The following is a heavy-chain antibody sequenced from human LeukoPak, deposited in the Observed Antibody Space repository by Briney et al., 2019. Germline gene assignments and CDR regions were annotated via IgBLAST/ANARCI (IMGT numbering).Heavy chain of an antibody. CDR2: ISGSGGST. V-gene: IGHV3-23*01. J-gene: IGHJ4*02. CDR1: GFTFSSYA. CDR3: AKSLRGGGWFLSSFDY. D-gene: IGHD6-19*01. Sequence: GGSLRLSCAASGFTFSSYAMSWVRQAPGKGLEWVSAISGSGGSTYYADSVKGRFTISRDNSKNTLYLQMNSLRAEDTAVYYCAKSLRGGGWFLSSFDYGGQGTLVTSPQ.